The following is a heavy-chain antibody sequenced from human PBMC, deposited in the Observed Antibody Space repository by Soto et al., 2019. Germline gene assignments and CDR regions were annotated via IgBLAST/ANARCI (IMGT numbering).Heavy chain of an antibody. V-gene: IGHV3-23*04. CDR3: AKEGAHSSSWFSDY. J-gene: IGHJ4*02. Sequence: VQLVESGGGVVQPGRSLRLSCAASGFTFSSYAMHWVRQAPGKGLEWVSAISGSGGSTYYADSVKGRFTISRDNSKNTLYLQMNSLRAEDTAVYYCAKEGAHSSSWFSDYWGQGTLVTVSS. D-gene: IGHD6-13*01. CDR1: GFTFSSYA. CDR2: ISGSGGST.